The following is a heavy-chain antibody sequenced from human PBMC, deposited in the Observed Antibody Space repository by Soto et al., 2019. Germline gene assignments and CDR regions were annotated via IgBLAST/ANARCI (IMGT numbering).Heavy chain of an antibody. Sequence: LRLSCAASGFTFSSYAMHWVRQAPGKGLEWVAVISYDGSNKYYADSVKGRFTISRDNSKNTLYLQMNSLRAEDTAVYYCARDQGATYYDFWSGYPRGYGMDVWGQGTTVTVSS. D-gene: IGHD3-3*01. CDR3: ARDQGATYYDFWSGYPRGYGMDV. V-gene: IGHV3-30-3*01. CDR1: GFTFSSYA. J-gene: IGHJ6*02. CDR2: ISYDGSNK.